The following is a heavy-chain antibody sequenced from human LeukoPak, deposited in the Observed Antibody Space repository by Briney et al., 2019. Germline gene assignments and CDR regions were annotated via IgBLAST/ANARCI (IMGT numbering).Heavy chain of an antibody. J-gene: IGHJ6*04. Sequence: SETLSLTFTVSRGSHSSGDYYWRWLRQPPGRGLEWGGCIYYSGSTYYNPSLKSRVTISVDTSKNQFSLKLSSVTAADTAVYYCARAYGDYVFGDYYYYGMDVWGKGTTVTVSS. CDR3: ARAYGDYVFGDYYYYGMDV. V-gene: IGHV4-30-4*01. D-gene: IGHD4-17*01. CDR1: RGSHSSGDYY. CDR2: IYYSGST.